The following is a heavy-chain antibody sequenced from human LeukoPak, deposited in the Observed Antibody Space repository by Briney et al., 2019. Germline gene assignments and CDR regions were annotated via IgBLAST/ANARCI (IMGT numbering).Heavy chain of an antibody. Sequence: PSETLSLTCAVYGGSFSGYYWSWIRQPPGKGLEWIGEINHSGSTNYNPSLKSRVTISVDTSKNQFSLKLSSVTAADTAVYYCARVWGRIQNLGAFDIWGQGTMVTVSS. CDR1: GGSFSGYY. CDR3: ARVWGRIQNLGAFDI. V-gene: IGHV4-34*01. D-gene: IGHD3-16*01. CDR2: INHSGST. J-gene: IGHJ3*02.